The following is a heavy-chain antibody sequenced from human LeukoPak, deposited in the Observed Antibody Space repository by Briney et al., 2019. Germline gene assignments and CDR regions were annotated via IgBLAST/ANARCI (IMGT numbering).Heavy chain of an antibody. Sequence: GGSLRLSCAASGFTFSSYWMSWVRQAPGKGLEWVANIKQDGSEKYYVDSVKGRFTISRDNAKNSLYLQMNSLRAEDTAAYYCARDNRARPHDAFDIWGQGTMVTVSS. V-gene: IGHV3-7*01. CDR1: GFTFSSYW. CDR3: ARDNRARPHDAFDI. J-gene: IGHJ3*02. D-gene: IGHD2/OR15-2a*01. CDR2: IKQDGSEK.